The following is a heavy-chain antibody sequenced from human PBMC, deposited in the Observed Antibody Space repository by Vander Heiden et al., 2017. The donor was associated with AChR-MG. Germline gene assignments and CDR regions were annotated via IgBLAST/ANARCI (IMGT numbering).Heavy chain of an antibody. D-gene: IGHD1-20*01. V-gene: IGHV3-49*03. CDR3: SRGRITPDS. Sequence: EMQVAESGGGLVQPGRSLRLSCTTSGFSFGDYAVSWFRQAPGKGLEWVGFIRGKDFGETTEYAASVKGRFTISRDDSKSIAYLQMNSLKTEDTAVYYCSRGRITPDSWGQGTLVTVSS. CDR2: IRGKDFGETT. CDR1: GFSFGDYA. J-gene: IGHJ4*02.